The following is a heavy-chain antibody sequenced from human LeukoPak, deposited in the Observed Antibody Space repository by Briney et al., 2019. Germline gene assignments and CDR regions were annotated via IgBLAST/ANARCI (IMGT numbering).Heavy chain of an antibody. Sequence: GGSLRLSCAASGFTFSSYEMNWVRQAPGKGEGWVSYISSSGSTIYYADSVKGRFTISRDNAKNSLYLQMNSLRAEDTAVYYCARAEMATNSFDYWGQGTLVTVSS. CDR1: GFTFSSYE. CDR3: ARAEMATNSFDY. D-gene: IGHD5-24*01. V-gene: IGHV3-48*03. J-gene: IGHJ4*02. CDR2: ISSSGSTI.